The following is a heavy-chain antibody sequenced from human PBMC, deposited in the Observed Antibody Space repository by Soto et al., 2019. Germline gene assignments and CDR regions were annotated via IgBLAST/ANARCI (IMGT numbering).Heavy chain of an antibody. CDR3: SRANNRQYYPSYFDL. V-gene: IGHV1-18*01. CDR2: ISPRNGYT. D-gene: IGHD3-16*01. J-gene: IGHJ4*02. CDR1: GYSFTNYG. Sequence: ASVKVSCKASGYSFTNYGVTWVRQGPGQGVEWMGWISPRNGYTNFAQHFQDRVTMTTHTSSITAIFEVMSLKSDDTAIYFCSRANNRQYYPSYFDLWGQGTLVTVSS.